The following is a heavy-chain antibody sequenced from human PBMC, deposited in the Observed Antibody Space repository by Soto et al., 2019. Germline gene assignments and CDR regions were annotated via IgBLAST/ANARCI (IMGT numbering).Heavy chain of an antibody. D-gene: IGHD4-4*01. Sequence: PVGSLRLSCATSGFTFSDHFMDWVRQAPGKGLEWVGLTRNKANSYTTDYAESVKGRFTISRDDSERSLYLQMTSLKTEDTAVYYCARRSSNNWYFDLWGRGTLVTVSS. CDR3: ARRSSNNWYFDL. V-gene: IGHV3-72*01. CDR2: TRNKANSYTT. J-gene: IGHJ2*01. CDR1: GFTFSDHF.